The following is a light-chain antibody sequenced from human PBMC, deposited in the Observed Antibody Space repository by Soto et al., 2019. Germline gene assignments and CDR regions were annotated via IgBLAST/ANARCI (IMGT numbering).Light chain of an antibody. J-gene: IGLJ2*01. CDR2: EVT. V-gene: IGLV2-14*01. CDR1: SSDVGYYNY. CDR3: SSYTRSSTVV. Sequence: QSALTQPASVSGAPGQSITISCTGTSSDVGYYNYVSWYQQNPGKAPKLMIYEVTNRPSGVSNRFSGSKSGNTASLTISGVQAEGEADYYCSSYTRSSTVVFGGGTKLTVL.